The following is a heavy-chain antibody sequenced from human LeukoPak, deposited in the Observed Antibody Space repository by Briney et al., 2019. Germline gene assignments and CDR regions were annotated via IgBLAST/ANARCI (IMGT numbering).Heavy chain of an antibody. D-gene: IGHD3-3*01. Sequence: GGPLGLSCAASGFTFSSYARSGVRQAPGKGLEWVSAISGSGGSTYYADSVKGRFTISRDNSKNTLYLQMNSLRAEDTAVYYCAKWSEGNDYWGQGTLVTVSS. J-gene: IGHJ4*02. V-gene: IGHV3-23*01. CDR2: ISGSGGST. CDR1: GFTFSSYA. CDR3: AKWSEGNDY.